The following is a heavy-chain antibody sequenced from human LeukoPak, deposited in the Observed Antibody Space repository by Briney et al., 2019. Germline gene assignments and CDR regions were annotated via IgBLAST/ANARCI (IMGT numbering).Heavy chain of an antibody. Sequence: GESLKISCKGSGYSFTSSCFCWWLQQPGKGGEWMGIIYPGDSHTRYSPSFQGQVTIAADKSISTAYLQWSSLKASDTAMYYCARHSSGCGDYWGQGTLVTVSS. CDR2: IYPGDSHT. D-gene: IGHD6-19*01. V-gene: IGHV5-51*01. CDR3: ARHSSGCGDY. J-gene: IGHJ4*02. CDR1: GYSFTSSC.